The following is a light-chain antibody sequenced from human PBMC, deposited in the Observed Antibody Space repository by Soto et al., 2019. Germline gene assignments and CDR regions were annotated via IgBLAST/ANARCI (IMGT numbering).Light chain of an antibody. CDR2: EVT. J-gene: IGLJ1*01. CDR3: SSYASGSIYV. Sequence: QSVLTQPASVSGSPGQSISISCTGTSFDVGGFNSVSWYQQHPGKVPKLMIFEVTNWPAGISSRFSGSKSGNTASLSISGLQAEDEADYYCSSYASGSIYVFGTGTKVTVL. V-gene: IGLV2-14*01. CDR1: SFDVGGFNS.